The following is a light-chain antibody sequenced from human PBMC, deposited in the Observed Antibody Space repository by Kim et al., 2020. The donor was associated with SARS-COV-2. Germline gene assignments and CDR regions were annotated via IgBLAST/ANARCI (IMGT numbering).Light chain of an antibody. CDR2: SNN. Sequence: PGHRVTISCSGRSSNIGSNTVNWYQQLPGTAPKLLIYSNNQRPSGVPDRFSGSKSGTSASLAISGLQSEDEADYYCAAWDDSLNGVFGGGTQLTVL. CDR1: SSNIGSNT. V-gene: IGLV1-44*01. CDR3: AAWDDSLNGV. J-gene: IGLJ3*02.